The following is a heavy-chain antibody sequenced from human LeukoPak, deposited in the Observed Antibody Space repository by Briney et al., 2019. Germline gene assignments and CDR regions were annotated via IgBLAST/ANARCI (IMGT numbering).Heavy chain of an antibody. J-gene: IGHJ6*02. CDR2: IWYDGSNK. Sequence: GGSLRLSCAASGFTFSSYGMHWVRQAPGKGLEWVAVIWYDGSNKYYADSVKGRFTISRDNSKNTLYLQMNSLRAEDTAVYYCARVSYYGSGSYYNLYYYGMDVWGQGTTVTVSS. V-gene: IGHV3-33*01. D-gene: IGHD3-10*01. CDR3: ARVSYYGSGSYYNLYYYGMDV. CDR1: GFTFSSYG.